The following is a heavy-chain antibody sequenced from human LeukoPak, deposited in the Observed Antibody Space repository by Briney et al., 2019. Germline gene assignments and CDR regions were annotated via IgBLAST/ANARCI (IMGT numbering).Heavy chain of an antibody. Sequence: GGSLRLSCAASGFTFSSYGMHWVRQAPGKGLEWVAFIRYDGSNKYYADSVKGRFTISRDNSKNTLYLQMNSLRAEDTAVYYCARDRFLLDSYGYYFDYWGQGTLVTVSS. CDR1: GFTFSSYG. V-gene: IGHV3-30*02. J-gene: IGHJ4*02. CDR3: ARDRFLLDSYGYYFDY. CDR2: IRYDGSNK. D-gene: IGHD5-18*01.